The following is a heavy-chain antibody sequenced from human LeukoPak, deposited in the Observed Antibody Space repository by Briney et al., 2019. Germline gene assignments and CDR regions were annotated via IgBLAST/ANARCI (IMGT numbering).Heavy chain of an antibody. D-gene: IGHD2-2*02. CDR3: ARVVPAAIPVGWDWFDP. Sequence: SETLSLTCTVSGGSISSSSYYWGWIRQPPGKGLEWIGSIYYSGSTYYNPSLKSRVTISVDTSKNQFSLKLSSVTAADTAVYYCARVVPAAIPVGWDWFDPWGQGTLVTASS. J-gene: IGHJ5*02. V-gene: IGHV4-39*01. CDR2: IYYSGST. CDR1: GGSISSSSYY.